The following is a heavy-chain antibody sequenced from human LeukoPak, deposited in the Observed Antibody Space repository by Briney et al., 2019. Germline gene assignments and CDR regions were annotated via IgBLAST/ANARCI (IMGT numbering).Heavy chain of an antibody. J-gene: IGHJ4*02. D-gene: IGHD1-26*01. CDR2: ISAYNGNT. Sequence: SVKVSCKASGYTFTSYGISWVRQAPGEGLEWMGWISAYNGNTNYAQKHQRRVTMTTDTSTSTAYMELRSLRSDDTAVYYCARVAYSGSYLVDYWGQGTLVTVSS. CDR1: GYTFTSYG. CDR3: ARVAYSGSYLVDY. V-gene: IGHV1-18*01.